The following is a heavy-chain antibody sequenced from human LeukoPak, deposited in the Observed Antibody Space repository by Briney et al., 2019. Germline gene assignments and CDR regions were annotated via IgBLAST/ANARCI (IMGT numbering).Heavy chain of an antibody. J-gene: IGHJ4*02. CDR2: ISGSGGST. CDR1: GFTFSSYA. V-gene: IGHV3-23*01. Sequence: GGSLRLSCAASGFTFSSYAMSWVRQAPGKGLEWVSAISGSGGSTYYADSVKGRFTISRDNSKNTLYLQMNSLRAEDTAVYYCAKDWHSSGWYLYFDYWGQGTLVTVSS. CDR3: AKDWHSSGWYLYFDY. D-gene: IGHD6-19*01.